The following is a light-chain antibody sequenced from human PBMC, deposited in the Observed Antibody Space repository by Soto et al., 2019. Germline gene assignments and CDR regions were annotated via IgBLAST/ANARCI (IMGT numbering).Light chain of an antibody. J-gene: IGKJ2*01. CDR1: QSVSSSY. V-gene: IGKV3-20*01. CDR3: QQYRSSPLT. CDR2: GAS. Sequence: EIVLTQSPGTLSLSPGERATPSCRASQSVSSSYLAWYQQKPGQAPRLLIYGASSRATGIPDRFSGSGSGTDFSLTSSRLEPEDFAVYYCQQYRSSPLTFGQGTKLEIK.